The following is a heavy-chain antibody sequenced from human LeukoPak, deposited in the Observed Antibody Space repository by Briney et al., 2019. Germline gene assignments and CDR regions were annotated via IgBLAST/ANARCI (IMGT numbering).Heavy chain of an antibody. J-gene: IGHJ6*02. CDR1: GGSISSGGYY. CDR3: ARDRCSSSSCYSDYYYGMDP. D-gene: IGHD2-2*02. V-gene: IGHV4-31*03. Sequence: PSETLSLTCTVAGGSISSGGYYWNWVRQHPGKGLEWIGYIYYSGNTYYNPSLKGRVTISLDTSKNQFSLKLSSVTAADTAVYYCARDRCSSSSCYSDYYYGMDPWGQGTTVTVSS. CDR2: IYYSGNT.